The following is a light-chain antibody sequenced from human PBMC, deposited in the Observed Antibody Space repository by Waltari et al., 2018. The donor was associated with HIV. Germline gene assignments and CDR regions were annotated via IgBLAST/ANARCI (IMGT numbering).Light chain of an antibody. CDR1: QSVGSR. V-gene: IGKV3-15*01. Sequence: MTQSPATLSVSPGEVATLSCRASQSVGSRVAWYQQMAGQAPRLLILGADTRASGIPARFTGSGSETEFTLTISSLQSEDFAVYFCQQYDDWPWTFGQGTKVEIK. CDR2: GAD. CDR3: QQYDDWPWT. J-gene: IGKJ1*01.